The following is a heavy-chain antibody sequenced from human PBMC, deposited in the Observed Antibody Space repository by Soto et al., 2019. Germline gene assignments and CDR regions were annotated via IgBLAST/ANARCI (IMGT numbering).Heavy chain of an antibody. Sequence: QMQLVQSGPEVKKPGTSVKVSCKASGFTFTSSAMQWVRQARGQRLEWIGWIVVGSGNTNYAQKFQERVTITRDMSTHIAYMELSSLKPEDTAVYYCAASSVSKTPFDYWGQGTLVTVSS. V-gene: IGHV1-58*02. J-gene: IGHJ4*02. CDR2: IVVGSGNT. CDR3: AASSVSKTPFDY. D-gene: IGHD1-26*01. CDR1: GFTFTSSA.